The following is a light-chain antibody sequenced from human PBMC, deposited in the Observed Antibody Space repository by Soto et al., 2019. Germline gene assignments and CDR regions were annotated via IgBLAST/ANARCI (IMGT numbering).Light chain of an antibody. CDR3: SSYTTSSTLVV. CDR2: EVS. CDR1: SSDVGGYNY. V-gene: IGLV2-14*01. J-gene: IGLJ2*01. Sequence: QSALTQPASVSGSPGQSITISCTGTSSDVGGYNYVSWYLQHPGKAPKLIFYEVSHRPSGVSDRFSGSKSGNTASLTISGLQAEDEADYYCSSYTTSSTLVVFGGGTKLTVL.